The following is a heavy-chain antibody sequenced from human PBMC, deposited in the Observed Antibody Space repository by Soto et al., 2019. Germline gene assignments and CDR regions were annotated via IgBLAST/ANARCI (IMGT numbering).Heavy chain of an antibody. CDR2: ISSSSSTI. Sequence: GGSLRLSCAASGFTFSSYSMNWVRQAPGKGLEWVSYISSSSSTIYYADSVKGRFTISRDNAKNSLYLQMNSLRAEDTAVYYCARALDSRSRELTYWGQGTLVTVSS. D-gene: IGHD6-6*01. CDR3: ARALDSRSRELTY. V-gene: IGHV3-48*01. J-gene: IGHJ4*02. CDR1: GFTFSSYS.